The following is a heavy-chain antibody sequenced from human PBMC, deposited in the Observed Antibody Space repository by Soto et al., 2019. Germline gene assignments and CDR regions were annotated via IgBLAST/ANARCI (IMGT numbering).Heavy chain of an antibody. J-gene: IGHJ3*02. V-gene: IGHV3-21*04. CDR3: AHPRGYGVFDAVDI. CDR1: GFTKFPFSSYS. Sequence: PGGSLRLSCAASGFTKFPFSSYSMHWVRQAPGKGLEWVSSISSATSYIFYAASVRGRFTISRANARDLLFLQMDSLTAEDTAVYYCAHPRGYGVFDAVDIWGQGTMVTVSS. CDR2: ISSATSYI. D-gene: IGHD4-17*01.